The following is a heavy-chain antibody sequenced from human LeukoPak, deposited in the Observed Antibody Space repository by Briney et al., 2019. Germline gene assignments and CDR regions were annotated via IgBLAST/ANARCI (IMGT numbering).Heavy chain of an antibody. CDR3: ARDLMGELPDY. CDR2: INAGNGNT. CDR1: GYTFTSYA. J-gene: IGHJ4*02. D-gene: IGHD1-26*01. V-gene: IGHV1-3*01. Sequence: GASVKVSCKASGYTFTSYAMHWVRQAPGQRLEWMGWINAGNGNTKYSQKFQGRVTITRDTSTSTAYMELRSLRSDDTAVYYCARDLMGELPDYWGQGTLVTVSS.